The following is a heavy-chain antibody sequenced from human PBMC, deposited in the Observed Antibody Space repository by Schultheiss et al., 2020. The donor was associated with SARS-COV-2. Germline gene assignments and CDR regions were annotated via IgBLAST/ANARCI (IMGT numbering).Heavy chain of an antibody. CDR1: GYTFTSYG. CDR2: IIPIFGTA. Sequence: SVKVSCKASGYTFTSYGISWVRQAPGQGLEWMGGIIPIFGTANYAQKFQGRVTITADESTSTAYMELSSLRSEDTAVYYCARGAQSGYYTTNYYYYYGMDVWGQGTTVTVSS. CDR3: ARGAQSGYYTTNYYYYYGMDV. V-gene: IGHV1-69*13. D-gene: IGHD3-3*01. J-gene: IGHJ6*02.